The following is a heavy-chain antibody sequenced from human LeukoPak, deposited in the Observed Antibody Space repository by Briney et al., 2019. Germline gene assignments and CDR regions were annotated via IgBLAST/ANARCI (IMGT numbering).Heavy chain of an antibody. CDR2: ISGSGGST. V-gene: IGHV3-23*01. CDR3: AKDSPGDYYDSSGYYVWFDP. D-gene: IGHD3-22*01. J-gene: IGHJ5*02. CDR1: GFTFSSYA. Sequence: SGGSLRLSCAGSGFTFSSYAMSWVRQAPGKGLEWVSAISGSGGSTYYADSVKGRFTISRDNSKNMLYLQMNSLRAEDTAVYYCAKDSPGDYYDSSGYYVWFDPWGQGTLVTVSS.